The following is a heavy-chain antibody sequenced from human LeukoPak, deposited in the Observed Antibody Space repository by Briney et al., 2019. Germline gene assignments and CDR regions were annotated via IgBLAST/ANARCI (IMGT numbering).Heavy chain of an antibody. CDR3: ARTGYDLSWYYYDYMDV. J-gene: IGHJ6*03. V-gene: IGHV4-59*01. Sequence: SETLSLTCAVSGGSISSYYWSWIRQPPGKGLEWIGYIYYSGSTNYNPSLKSRVTISVDTSKNQFSLKLSSVTAADTAVYYCARTGYDLSWYYYDYMDVWGKGTTVTVSS. CDR1: GGSISSYY. D-gene: IGHD5-12*01. CDR2: IYYSGST.